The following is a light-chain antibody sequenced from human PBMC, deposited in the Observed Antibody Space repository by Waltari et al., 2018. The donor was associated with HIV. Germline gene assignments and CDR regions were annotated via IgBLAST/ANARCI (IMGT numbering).Light chain of an antibody. CDR1: QSTSRW. Sequence: DIQMTQSPSTLSASVGHRVTITCRASQSTSRWLAWYQQKPGKAPKLLISRVSNLESGVPSRFSGSGSETEFTLTISSLQPDDFAVYYCQQYNNYLFTFGPGTKVDIK. CDR2: RVS. J-gene: IGKJ3*01. V-gene: IGKV1-5*03. CDR3: QQYNNYLFT.